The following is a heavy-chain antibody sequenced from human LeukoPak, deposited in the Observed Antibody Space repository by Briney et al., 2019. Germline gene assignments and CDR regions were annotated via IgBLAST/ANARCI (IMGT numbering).Heavy chain of an antibody. D-gene: IGHD3-3*01. CDR1: GFTFSSYG. Sequence: GGSLRLSCAASGFTFSSYGMHWVRQAPGKGLEWVAVIWYDGSNKYYADSVKGRFTISRDNSKNTLYLQMNSLRAEDTAVYYCARGDTIFGEQYAFDIWGQGTMVTVSS. J-gene: IGHJ3*02. V-gene: IGHV3-33*08. CDR2: IWYDGSNK. CDR3: ARGDTIFGEQYAFDI.